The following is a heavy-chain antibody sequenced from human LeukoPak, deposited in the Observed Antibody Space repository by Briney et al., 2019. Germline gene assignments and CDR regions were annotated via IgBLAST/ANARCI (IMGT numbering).Heavy chain of an antibody. CDR2: SSTYNGNT. CDR3: ARVDEDGFDY. J-gene: IGHJ4*02. CDR1: GYTFSSYG. Sequence: ASVKVSCKGSGYTFSSYGISWVRQAPGQGLEWMGWSSTYNGNTNYAQTLQGRVTMTTDTSTSTAYMELRSLRSDDTAVYYCARVDEDGFDYWGQGTLVTVSS. V-gene: IGHV1-18*01.